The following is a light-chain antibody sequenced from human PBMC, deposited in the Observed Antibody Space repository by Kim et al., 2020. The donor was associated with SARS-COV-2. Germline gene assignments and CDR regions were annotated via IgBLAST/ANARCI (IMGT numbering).Light chain of an antibody. V-gene: IGLV3-1*01. Sequence: SYELTQPPSVSVSPGQTASITCSGDKLGDKYACWYQQKPGQSPVLVIYQDSKRPSGIPERFSGSNSGNTATLTISGTQAMDEADYYCQAWDSSTAFFGGGTQLTV. J-gene: IGLJ2*01. CDR1: KLGDKY. CDR3: QAWDSSTAF. CDR2: QDS.